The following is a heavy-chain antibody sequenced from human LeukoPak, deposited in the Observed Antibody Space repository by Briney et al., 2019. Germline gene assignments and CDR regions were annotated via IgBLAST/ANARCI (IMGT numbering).Heavy chain of an antibody. CDR2: IDPNTGNP. CDR3: VRDYCGGDCYFDY. V-gene: IGHV7-4-1*02. J-gene: IGHJ4*02. D-gene: IGHD2-21*02. Sequence: GASVKVSCKASGYTFTSYGISWVRQAPGQGLEWMGWIDPNTGNPTYAQGFTGRFVFSVDTSVSTAYLQISSLKAEDTAVYYCVRDYCGGDCYFDYWGQGTLVTVSS. CDR1: GYTFTSYG.